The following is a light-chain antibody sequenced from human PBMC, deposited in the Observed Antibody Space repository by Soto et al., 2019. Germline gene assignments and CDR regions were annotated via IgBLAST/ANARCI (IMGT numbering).Light chain of an antibody. CDR2: GAS. J-gene: IGKJ1*01. V-gene: IGKV3D-7*01. CDR3: QQDDNWT. CDR1: QSVSSSY. Sequence: EIVMTQSPATLSLSPGERATLSCRASQSVSSSYLSWYQQKPGQAPRLLIYGASTRATGIPARFSGSGSGTDFTLTISSLQPEDFAVYYCQQDDNWTVGQGTKVEIK.